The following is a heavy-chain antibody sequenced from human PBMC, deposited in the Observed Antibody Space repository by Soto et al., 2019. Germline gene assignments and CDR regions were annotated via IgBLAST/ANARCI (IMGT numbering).Heavy chain of an antibody. CDR1: GYTFTRFY. CDR2: INTRGGTT. V-gene: IGHV1-46*01. CDR3: ARGPDDSDVPRWDY. D-gene: IGHD4-17*01. J-gene: IGHJ4*02. Sequence: QAQLVQSGAEVRKPGASVRLSCKASGYTFTRFYLHWVRQAPGQGLEWMGIINTRGGTTAYAQNFRGRLTVTRDTSTNTLYMELSDLRSDDTAVYYCARGPDDSDVPRWDYWGQGTRVTVSS.